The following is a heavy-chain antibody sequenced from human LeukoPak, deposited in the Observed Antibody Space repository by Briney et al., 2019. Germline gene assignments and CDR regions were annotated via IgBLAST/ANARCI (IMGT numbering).Heavy chain of an antibody. D-gene: IGHD3-10*01. J-gene: IGHJ5*02. CDR3: AKGQVINWFDP. V-gene: IGHV3-48*01. CDR1: GFTFRTYN. CDR2: ITSGGTTI. Sequence: PGGSLRLSCAASGFTFRTYNMNWVRQAPGKGLEWVSYITSGGTTIYYADSVKGRFTISRDNAKNSLYLQMNSLRAEDTAVYYCAKGQVINWFDPWGQGTLVTVSS.